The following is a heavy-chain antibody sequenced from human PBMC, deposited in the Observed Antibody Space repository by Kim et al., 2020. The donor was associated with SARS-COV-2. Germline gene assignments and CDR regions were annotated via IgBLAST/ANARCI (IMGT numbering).Heavy chain of an antibody. CDR3: ARLEGYCSSTSCYGDQYNWFDP. CDR1: GFTFSSYS. CDR2: ISSSSSYI. D-gene: IGHD2-2*01. Sequence: GGSLRLSCAASGFTFSSYSMNWVRQAPGKGLEWVSSISSSSSYIYYADSVKGRFTISRDNAKNSLYLQMNSLRAEDTAVYYCARLEGYCSSTSCYGDQYNWFDPWGQGTLVTVSS. J-gene: IGHJ5*02. V-gene: IGHV3-21*01.